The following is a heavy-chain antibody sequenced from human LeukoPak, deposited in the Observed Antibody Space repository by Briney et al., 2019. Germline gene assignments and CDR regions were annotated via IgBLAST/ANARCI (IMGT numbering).Heavy chain of an antibody. CDR2: ISAYNGNT. J-gene: IGHJ4*02. V-gene: IGHV1-18*01. CDR1: GYTFTSYG. CDR3: AREQYQLLCLDY. Sequence: ASVKVSXKASGYTFTSYGISWMRQAPGQGLEWIGWISAYNGNTNYAQKLQGRVTMTTDTSTSTAYMELRSLRSDDTAVYYCAREQYQLLCLDYWGQGTLVTVSS. D-gene: IGHD2-2*01.